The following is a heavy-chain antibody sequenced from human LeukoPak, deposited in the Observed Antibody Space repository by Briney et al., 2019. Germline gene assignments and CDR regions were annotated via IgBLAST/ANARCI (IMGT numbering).Heavy chain of an antibody. CDR2: INLSGGTT. CDR3: ARDFGYNWKANWFDP. J-gene: IGHJ5*02. Sequence: ASVKVSCKAPGYTFTSYYMHWVRQAPGQGLEWTGIINLSGGTTYYAQKFQGRVTMTNDMSTSTVYMELSSLRSEDTAVYYCARDFGYNWKANWFDPWGQGTLVTVSS. CDR1: GYTFTSYY. V-gene: IGHV1-46*01. D-gene: IGHD1-1*01.